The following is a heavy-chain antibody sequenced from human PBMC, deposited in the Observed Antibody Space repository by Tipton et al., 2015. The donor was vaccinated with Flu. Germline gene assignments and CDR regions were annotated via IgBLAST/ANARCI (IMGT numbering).Heavy chain of an antibody. CDR2: IYYSGST. CDR3: ARGGEIISY. V-gene: IGHV4-59*01. CDR1: GGSISSYY. J-gene: IGHJ4*02. Sequence: TLSLTCTVSGGSISSYYWSWIRQPPGKGLEWIGYIYYSGSTNYNPSLKSRVTISVDTSKNQFSLKPSSVTAADTAVYYCARGGEIISYWGQGTLVTVSS. D-gene: IGHD3-10*01.